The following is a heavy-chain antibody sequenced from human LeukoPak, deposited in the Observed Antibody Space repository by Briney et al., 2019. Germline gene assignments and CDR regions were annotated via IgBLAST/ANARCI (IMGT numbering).Heavy chain of an antibody. CDR1: GGSVSSYY. V-gene: IGHV4-59*02. CDR2: FYHSGGT. CDR3: ARGYSSGWNGRVAFDP. Sequence: SETLSLTCSVSGGSVSSYYWNWIRQPPGKGLEWIGFFYHSGGTHYNPSLKSRVTISLDTSKSQVSLSLNSVTAADTGVYYCARGYSSGWNGRVAFDPWGQGTLVTVSS. J-gene: IGHJ5*02. D-gene: IGHD6-19*01.